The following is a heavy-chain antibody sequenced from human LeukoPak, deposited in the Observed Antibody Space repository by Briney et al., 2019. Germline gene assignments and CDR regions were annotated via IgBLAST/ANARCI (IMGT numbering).Heavy chain of an antibody. D-gene: IGHD5-24*01. CDR3: ARDGYNPNLDI. Sequence: GGSLRLSCAASGFMFRSYSMQWVRQAPGRGLEWVSYISTGGSTIYYADSVKGRFTISRDNAKNSLYLQMNSLRAEDTAVYYCARDGYNPNLDIWGQGTMVTVSS. J-gene: IGHJ3*02. CDR1: GFMFRSYS. CDR2: ISTGGSTI. V-gene: IGHV3-48*01.